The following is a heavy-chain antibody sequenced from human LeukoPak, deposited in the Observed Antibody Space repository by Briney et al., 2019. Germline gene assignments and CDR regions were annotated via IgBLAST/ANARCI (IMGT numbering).Heavy chain of an antibody. J-gene: IGHJ4*02. CDR2: MNPNSGNT. CDR1: GYTFSSYD. Sequence: ASVKVSCKASGYTFSSYDINWVRQAAGQGLEWMGWMNPNSGNTGYAQKFQGRVSMTRNTSISTAYMELSSLRSEDTAVYYCARSPFDSSGYYSDYWGQGTLVTVSS. D-gene: IGHD3-22*01. CDR3: ARSPFDSSGYYSDY. V-gene: IGHV1-8*01.